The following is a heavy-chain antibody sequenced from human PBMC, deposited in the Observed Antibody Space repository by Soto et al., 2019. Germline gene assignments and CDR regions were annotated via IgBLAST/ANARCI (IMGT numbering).Heavy chain of an antibody. CDR2: ISDDGSNK. CDR3: ARGGGYSYGTNDAFDI. V-gene: IGHV3-30*03. D-gene: IGHD5-18*01. Sequence: PGGSLRLSCAASGFTFKAYVMHWVRQSPGKGLEWVAVISDDGSNKYNIASVEGRFTISRDNSKNTLYLQMNSLRNEDTAVYYCARGGGYSYGTNDAFDIWGQGTMVTVSS. J-gene: IGHJ3*02. CDR1: GFTFKAYV.